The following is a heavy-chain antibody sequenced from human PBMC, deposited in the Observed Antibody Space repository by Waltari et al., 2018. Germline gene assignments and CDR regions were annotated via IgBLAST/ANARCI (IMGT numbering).Heavy chain of an antibody. V-gene: IGHV3-74*01. CDR1: GFTFSSYW. D-gene: IGHD6-13*01. Sequence: EVQLVESGGGLVQPGGSLRLSCAASGFTFSSYWLHWVRQAPGKGLVWVSSINSDGSSTSYADSVKGQFTSSRDNAKNTLYLQMNSLRAEDTAVYYCAIAAAGTRTLFQHWGQGTLVTVSS. CDR3: AIAAAGTRTLFQH. J-gene: IGHJ1*01. CDR2: INSDGSST.